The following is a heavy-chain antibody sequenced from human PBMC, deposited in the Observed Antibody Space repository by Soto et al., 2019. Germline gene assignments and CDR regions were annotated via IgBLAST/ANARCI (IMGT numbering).Heavy chain of an antibody. CDR1: GYSFTSYW. V-gene: IGHV5-51*01. J-gene: IGHJ6*03. CDR3: ARSGYYDILTGYYYYYMDV. Sequence: GESLKISCKGSGYSFTSYWIGWVRQMPGKGLEWMGIIYPGDSDTRYSPSFQGQVTISADKSISTAYLQWSSLKASDTAMYYCARSGYYDILTGYYYYYMDVWGKGTTVTVSS. D-gene: IGHD3-9*01. CDR2: IYPGDSDT.